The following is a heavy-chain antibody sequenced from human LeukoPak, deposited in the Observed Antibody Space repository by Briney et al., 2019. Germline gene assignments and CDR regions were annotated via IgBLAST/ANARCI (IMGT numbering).Heavy chain of an antibody. V-gene: IGHV3-30*01. CDR1: GFTFSTYA. CDR2: ISYDGSNE. CDR3: ARARVRGVSFFAY. Sequence: GRSLRLSCEASGFTFSTYAMHWVRQAPGKGLEWVSEISYDGSNEYYADSVKGRFTISRGKSKNTLYLRMNSLTAEDSAVYYCARARVRGVSFFAYWGQGTLVTVSS. D-gene: IGHD2-21*01. J-gene: IGHJ4*02.